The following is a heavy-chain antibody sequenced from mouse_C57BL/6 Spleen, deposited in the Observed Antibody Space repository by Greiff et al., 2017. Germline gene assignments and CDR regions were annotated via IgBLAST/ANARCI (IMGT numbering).Heavy chain of an antibody. CDR1: GYTFTSYW. Sequence: QVQLQQPGAELVKPGASVKLSCKASGYTFTSYWLQWVKQRPGKGLEWIGEIDPSDSYTNYNQKFKGKATLTVDTSSSTAYMQLSSLPSEDSAVYYCARSGSAGYCLDYWGQGTTLTVSS. CDR3: ARSGSAGYCLDY. V-gene: IGHV1-50*01. D-gene: IGHD3-2*02. J-gene: IGHJ2*01. CDR2: IDPSDSYT.